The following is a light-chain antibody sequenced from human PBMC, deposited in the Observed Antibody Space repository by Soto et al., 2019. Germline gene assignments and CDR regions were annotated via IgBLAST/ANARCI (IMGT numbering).Light chain of an antibody. CDR3: LLSYSGARGV. CDR1: AGAVTSGHY. CDR2: DTS. Sequence: QAVVTQEPSLIVSPGGTVTLTCGSSAGAVTSGHYPYWFQQKPGQAPRTLIYDTSNKHSWTPARFSGSVLGGKAALTLSGAQPEDEAEYFCLLSYSGARGVFGTGTKVTVL. V-gene: IGLV7-46*01. J-gene: IGLJ1*01.